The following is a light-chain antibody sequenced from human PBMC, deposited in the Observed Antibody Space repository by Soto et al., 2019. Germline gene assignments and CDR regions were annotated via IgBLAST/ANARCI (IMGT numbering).Light chain of an antibody. CDR3: QQYAGSPRT. J-gene: IGKJ1*01. V-gene: IGKV3-20*01. CDR2: DAS. CDR1: QSVSSY. Sequence: EIVLTQSPGTLSLSPGERATLSCRASQSVSSYLAWYQQKPSQAPRLLIYDASNRATGIPARFSGSGSGTDFTLTINRVEPEDFAVYFCQQYAGSPRTFGQGTKVDIK.